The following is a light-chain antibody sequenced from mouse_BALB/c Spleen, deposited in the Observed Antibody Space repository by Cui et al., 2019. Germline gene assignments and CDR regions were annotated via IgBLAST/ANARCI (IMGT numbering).Light chain of an antibody. CDR3: QQWSSYPPT. V-gene: IGKV4-55*01. CDR1: SSVSY. J-gene: IGKJ2*01. CDR2: DTS. Sequence: QIAPTQSPAITSASPGDKVTMTCSASSSVSYMYWYQQKPGSSPRLLIYDTSNLASGVPVRFSGSVSGTSYSLTISRMEAEDAATYYCQQWSSYPPTFGGRTKLEIK.